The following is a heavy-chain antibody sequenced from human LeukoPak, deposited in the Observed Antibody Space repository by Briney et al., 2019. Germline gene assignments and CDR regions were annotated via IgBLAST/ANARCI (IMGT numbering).Heavy chain of an antibody. CDR2: IGASGGST. CDR1: GFTFNTYA. V-gene: IGHV3-23*01. CDR3: AKAEGYDILTGLDY. J-gene: IGHJ4*02. Sequence: QPGESLRLSCVASGFTFNTYAMTWVRQAPGKGLEWVSGIGASGGSTYYADSVKGRFTISRDNSKNTLYLQMNSLRTEDTAVYYCAKAEGYDILTGLDYWGQGTLVTVSS. D-gene: IGHD3-9*01.